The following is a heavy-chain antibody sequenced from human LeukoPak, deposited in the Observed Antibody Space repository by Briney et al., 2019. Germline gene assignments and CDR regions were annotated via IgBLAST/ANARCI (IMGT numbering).Heavy chain of an antibody. CDR2: ISWNSDYT. D-gene: IGHD1-26*01. Sequence: GGSLRLSCAASGFKFDDYTMHWVRRAPEKGLEWVSLISWNSDYTSYAESVKGRFTISRDNSKNSLYLQMNSLRAEDTAFYYCAKDFQGIVGATQIDFWGQGTLVTVSS. CDR1: GFKFDDYT. CDR3: AKDFQGIVGATQIDF. V-gene: IGHV3-43*01. J-gene: IGHJ4*02.